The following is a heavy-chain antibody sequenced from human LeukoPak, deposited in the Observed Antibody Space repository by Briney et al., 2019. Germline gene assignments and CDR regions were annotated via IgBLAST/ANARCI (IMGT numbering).Heavy chain of an antibody. CDR2: INPSGGST. J-gene: IGHJ4*02. CDR3: ARSGSTRWPAAADY. D-gene: IGHD6-13*01. CDR1: GYTFTSYY. Sequence: ASMKISCKASGYTFTSYYMHWVRQAPGHGLEWRGIINPSGGSTSYAQKFQGRVTMTRDTSTSTVYMELSSLRSEDTAVYYCARSGSTRWPAAADYWGQGTLVTVSS. V-gene: IGHV1-46*03.